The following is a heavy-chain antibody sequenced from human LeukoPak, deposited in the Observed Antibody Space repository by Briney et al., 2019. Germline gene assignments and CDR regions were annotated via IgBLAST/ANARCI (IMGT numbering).Heavy chain of an antibody. D-gene: IGHD3-10*02. CDR3: AKRDSAKMFYFDY. V-gene: IGHV3-48*03. Sequence: GGSLRLSCAASGFTFSSYEMNWVRQAPGKGLEWVSYISSSGSTIYYAESVKGRFTISRDNSKNTLYLQMNSLRVEDTAVYYCAKRDSAKMFYFDYWGQGTLVTVSS. J-gene: IGHJ4*02. CDR1: GFTFSSYE. CDR2: ISSSGSTI.